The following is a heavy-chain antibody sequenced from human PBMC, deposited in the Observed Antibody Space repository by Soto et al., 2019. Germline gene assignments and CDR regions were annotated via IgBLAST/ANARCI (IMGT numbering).Heavy chain of an antibody. Sequence: QVQLVQSGAEVKKPGASVKVSCKASGYTFTSYYMHWVRQAPGQGLEWMGIINPSGGSTSYAQKLQGRVTMTRETSTSTVYMELSSLRSGDTAVYYCARDDGILYYCSGGSCSLGYWGQGTLVTVSS. CDR3: ARDDGILYYCSGGSCSLGY. CDR2: INPSGGST. V-gene: IGHV1-46*04. J-gene: IGHJ4*02. D-gene: IGHD2-15*01. CDR1: GYTFTSYY.